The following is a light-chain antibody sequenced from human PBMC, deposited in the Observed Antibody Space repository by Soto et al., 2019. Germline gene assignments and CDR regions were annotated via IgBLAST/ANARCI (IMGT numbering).Light chain of an antibody. V-gene: IGKV3-20*01. J-gene: IGKJ4*01. CDR1: QSVSSSY. Sequence: EIVLTQSPGTLSLSPGERATLSCRASQSVSSSYLAWYQQKPGQAPRLLIYGASSRATGIPERFSGSGSWTDFTLTISSLEADDVAVYYCEPYGSSLLTFGGGTKVEIK. CDR2: GAS. CDR3: EPYGSSLLT.